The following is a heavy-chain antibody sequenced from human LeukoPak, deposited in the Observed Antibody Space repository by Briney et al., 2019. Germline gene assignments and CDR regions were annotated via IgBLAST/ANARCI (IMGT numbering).Heavy chain of an antibody. J-gene: IGHJ6*03. Sequence: GGSLRLSCAASGFTFITYAMSWVRQAPGKGLEWVSAIRGTGGSTYYADSVRGRFTISRDNAKNSLYLQMNSLRAEDTAVYYCARVYRNEEGFWTPNNYMDVWGKGTTVTVSS. V-gene: IGHV3-23*01. D-gene: IGHD3/OR15-3a*01. CDR2: IRGTGGST. CDR3: ARVYRNEEGFWTPNNYMDV. CDR1: GFTFITYA.